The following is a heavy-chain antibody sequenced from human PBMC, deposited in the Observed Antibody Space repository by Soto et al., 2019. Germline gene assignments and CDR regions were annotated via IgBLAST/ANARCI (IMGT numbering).Heavy chain of an antibody. CDR3: ARGLSSSATFYHYYGMDV. J-gene: IGHJ6*02. D-gene: IGHD6-6*01. CDR1: GYTFTSYA. Sequence: ASVKVSCKASGYTFTSYAMHWVRQAPGQRLEWMGWINAGNGNTKYSQKFQGRVTITRDTSASTAYMELSSLRSEDTAVYYCARGLSSSATFYHYYGMDVWGQGTTVTVSS. V-gene: IGHV1-3*01. CDR2: INAGNGNT.